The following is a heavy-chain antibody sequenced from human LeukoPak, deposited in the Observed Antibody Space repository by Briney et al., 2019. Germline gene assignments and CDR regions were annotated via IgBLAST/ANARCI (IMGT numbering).Heavy chain of an antibody. D-gene: IGHD3-22*01. J-gene: IGHJ3*02. CDR1: GGSTSSGDYY. CDR3: ARVRDSSGYYVDAFDI. V-gene: IGHV4-30-4*08. CDR2: IYYSGST. Sequence: SQTLSLTCTVSGGSTSSGDYYWSWIRQPPGKGLEWIGYIYYSGSTYYNPSLKSRVTISVDTSKNQFSLKLSSVTAADTAVYYCARVRDSSGYYVDAFDIWGQGTMVTVSS.